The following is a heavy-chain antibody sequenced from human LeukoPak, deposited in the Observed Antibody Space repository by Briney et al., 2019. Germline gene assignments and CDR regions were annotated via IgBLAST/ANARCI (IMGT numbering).Heavy chain of an antibody. CDR3: ARDWEGSSWAGSLDY. CDR1: GYTFTGYY. Sequence: ASVKVSCKASGYTFTGYYMHRVRQAPGQGIEWMAWINPNSGGTNYAQKFQGRVTMTRDTSISTAYMELSSLRSEDTAVYYCARDWEGSSWAGSLDYWGQGTLVTVSS. D-gene: IGHD6-13*01. V-gene: IGHV1-2*02. CDR2: INPNSGGT. J-gene: IGHJ4*02.